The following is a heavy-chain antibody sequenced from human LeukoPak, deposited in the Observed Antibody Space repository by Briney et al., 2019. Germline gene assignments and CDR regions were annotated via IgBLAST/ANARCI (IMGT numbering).Heavy chain of an antibody. CDR3: ARSFQPGTRHFFDF. J-gene: IGHJ4*02. CDR2: IKQDVSEK. Sequence: PGTSLRLSCAASGFTFSSYWMSWVRQAPGKGLEWVANIKQDVSEKYYVDSVKGRFTVSRDNAKNSLYLQMNSLRAEDTAVYYCARSFQPGTRHFFDFWGQGTLVTVSS. CDR1: GFTFSSYW. D-gene: IGHD1-1*01. V-gene: IGHV3-7*01.